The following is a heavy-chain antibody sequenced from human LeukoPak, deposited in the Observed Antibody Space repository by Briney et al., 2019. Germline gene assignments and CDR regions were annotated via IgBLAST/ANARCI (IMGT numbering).Heavy chain of an antibody. Sequence: PSETLSLTCTVSGGSISSYYWSWIRQPPGKGLEWIGYIYYSGSTNYNPSLKSRVTISVDTSKNQFSLKLSSVTAADTAVYYCARFAYSSSWYPSDYWYCDLWGRGTLVTVSS. CDR1: GGSISSYY. CDR3: ARFAYSSSWYPSDYWYCDL. J-gene: IGHJ2*01. D-gene: IGHD6-13*01. CDR2: IYYSGST. V-gene: IGHV4-59*01.